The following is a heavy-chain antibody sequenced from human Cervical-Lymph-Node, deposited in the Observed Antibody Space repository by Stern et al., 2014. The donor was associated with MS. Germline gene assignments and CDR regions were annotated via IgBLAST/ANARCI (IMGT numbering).Heavy chain of an antibody. D-gene: IGHD3-3*01. CDR1: GYTFTPYY. J-gene: IGHJ6*02. V-gene: IGHV1-2*02. CDR2: INPNTGPT. CDR3: ARDQRGITIFGVVTDYYYLGMDV. Sequence: HVQLAQSGAQLKKPGASVKVPCKTSGYTFTPYYIHWVRQAPAQGLEWMAWINPNTGPTTYAQKFQGRVTMSRDTSISTAYVELSSLTSDDTAVYYCARDQRGITIFGVVTDYYYLGMDVWGQGTTVTVSS.